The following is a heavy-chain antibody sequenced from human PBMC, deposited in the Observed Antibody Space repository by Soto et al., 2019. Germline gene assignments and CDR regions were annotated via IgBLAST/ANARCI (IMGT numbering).Heavy chain of an antibody. CDR1: GGSISSYY. CDR3: ARGAYDSSGYYGYYFDY. CDR2: IYYSGGT. J-gene: IGHJ4*02. Sequence: SETLSLTCTVSGGSISSYYWSWIRQPPGKGLEWIGYIYYSGGTNYNPSLKSRVTISVDTFKNQFSLKLSSVTAADTAVYYCARGAYDSSGYYGYYFDYWGQGALVTVSS. D-gene: IGHD3-22*01. V-gene: IGHV4-59*01.